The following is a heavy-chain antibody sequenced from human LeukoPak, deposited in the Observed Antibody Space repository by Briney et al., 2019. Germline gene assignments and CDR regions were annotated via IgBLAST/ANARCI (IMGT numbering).Heavy chain of an antibody. CDR2: INTDGSST. D-gene: IGHD1-1*01. Sequence: TGGSLRLSCAASGFTFSSYWMHWVRQAPGKGLVWVSRINTDGSSTSYADSVKGRFTISRDNTKNLLFLEMNNLRGDDTAIYYCVRESRPGGAMGLYHNLDYWGQGTVVAVSS. CDR1: GFTFSSYW. J-gene: IGHJ4*02. V-gene: IGHV3-74*01. CDR3: VRESRPGGAMGLYHNLDY.